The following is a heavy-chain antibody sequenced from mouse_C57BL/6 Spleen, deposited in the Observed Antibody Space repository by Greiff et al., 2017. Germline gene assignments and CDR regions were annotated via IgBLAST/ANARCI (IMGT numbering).Heavy chain of an antibody. D-gene: IGHD1-1*01. J-gene: IGHJ4*01. CDR2: IDPNSGGT. V-gene: IGHV1-72*01. CDR3: ARGITTDAMDY. CDR1: GYTFTSYW. Sequence: QVQLKQPGAELVKPGASVKLSCKASGYTFTSYWMHWVKQRPGRGLEWIGRIDPNSGGTKYNEKFKSEATLTVDKPSSTAYMQLSSLTSEDSAVYYCARGITTDAMDYWGQGTSVTVSS.